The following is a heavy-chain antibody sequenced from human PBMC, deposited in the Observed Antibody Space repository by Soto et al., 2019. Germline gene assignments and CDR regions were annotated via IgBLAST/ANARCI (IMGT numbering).Heavy chain of an antibody. CDR2: IYYSVRN. V-gene: IGHV4-31*03. CDR3: ARQDGYYLDH. D-gene: IGHD2-21*02. Sequence: QVQLQESGPGLVKPSQTLSLTCTVSGDSISSGAYYWSWVRQHPGKGLEWIGYIYYSVRNYYNPSLKSRVIISVDTSKNQLSLKLSSVTAADTAVYYCARQDGYYLDHWGQGTLVTVSS. CDR1: GDSISSGAYY. J-gene: IGHJ4*02.